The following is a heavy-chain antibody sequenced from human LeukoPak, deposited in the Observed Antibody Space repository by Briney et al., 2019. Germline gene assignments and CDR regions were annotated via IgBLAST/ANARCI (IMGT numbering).Heavy chain of an antibody. CDR2: IYHSGSR. D-gene: IGHD6-19*01. CDR3: GRDSSGSNWYFDL. J-gene: IGHJ2*01. Sequence: SETLSLTCTVSGGSISGSSDYWGWIRQPPGKGLEWIGNIYHSGSRSYNPSLKSRITISVDTSKNQFFLQLNSVTAADTALYFCGRDSSGSNWYFDLWGRGTLITVSS. V-gene: IGHV4-39*07. CDR1: GGSISGSSDY.